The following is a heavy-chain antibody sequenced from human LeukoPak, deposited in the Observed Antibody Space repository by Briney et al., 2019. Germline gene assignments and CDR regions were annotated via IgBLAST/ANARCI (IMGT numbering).Heavy chain of an antibody. CDR1: GGSTSGYY. CDR2: IYYTGTT. CDR3: ARHPAIGVPYFDY. J-gene: IGHJ4*02. D-gene: IGHD3-22*01. V-gene: IGHV4-59*08. Sequence: PSETLSLTCTVSGGSTSGYYWSWIRQPPGKGLELIGHIYYTGTTNYNPSLKSRVTISVDTSKNQFSLKLSSVTAADTAVYYCARHPAIGVPYFDYWGQGTLVTVSS.